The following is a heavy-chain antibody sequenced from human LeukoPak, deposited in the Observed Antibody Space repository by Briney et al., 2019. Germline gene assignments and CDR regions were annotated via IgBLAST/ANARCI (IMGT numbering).Heavy chain of an antibody. D-gene: IGHD3-10*01. CDR2: IYYSGST. Sequence: SETLSLTCTVSGGSISSYYWSWIRQPPGKGLEWIGYIYYSGSTNYNPSLKSRVTISVDTSKNQFSLKLSSVTAADTAVYYCVRDRVVRGIENWFDPWGQGTLVTVSS. V-gene: IGHV4-59*01. CDR3: VRDRVVRGIENWFDP. CDR1: GGSISSYY. J-gene: IGHJ5*02.